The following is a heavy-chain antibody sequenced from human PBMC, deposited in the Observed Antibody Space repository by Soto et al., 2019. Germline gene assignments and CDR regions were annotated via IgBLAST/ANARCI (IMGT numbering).Heavy chain of an antibody. D-gene: IGHD3-22*01. CDR1: VGSVSTGDFY. J-gene: IGHJ4*01. V-gene: IGHV4-30-4*01. CDR2: IYYSGST. CDR3: ARGTLDKSGYSDY. Sequence: QVQLQESGPGLVKPSQTLSLTCTVFVGSVSTGDFYWTWIRQPPGTGLEWIGHIYYSGSTYYNPSLKSRASISVGAPKNQFSLSLTSVSAAETAVYYCARGTLDKSGYSDYWGHGPLVTVSS.